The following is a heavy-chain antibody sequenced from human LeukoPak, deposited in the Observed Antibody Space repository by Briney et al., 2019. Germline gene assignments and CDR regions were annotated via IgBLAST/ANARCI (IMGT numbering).Heavy chain of an antibody. D-gene: IGHD6-13*01. CDR1: GFVFSTYA. CDR3: ARELAADPYYDYGMDV. V-gene: IGHV3-33*01. J-gene: IGHJ6*02. CDR2: MWYDGNHE. Sequence: PGRSLRLSCAASGFVFSTYAIHWARQAPGKGLEWVAVMWYDGNHEYYAESVKGRFTISRDNFKNTLYLQMNSLRAEHTSVYYCARELAADPYYDYGMDVWGQGTTVTVSS.